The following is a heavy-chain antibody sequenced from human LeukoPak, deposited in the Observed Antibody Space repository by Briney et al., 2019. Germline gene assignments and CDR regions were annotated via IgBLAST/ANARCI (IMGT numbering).Heavy chain of an antibody. V-gene: IGHV3-7*01. CDR1: EFSFSINW. CDR2: LNEDGSVK. J-gene: IGHJ4*02. D-gene: IGHD3-16*02. Sequence: PGGSLRLSCAASEFSFSINWMHWVRQTPGKGLEWVAELNEDGSVKYYVDSVKGRFTISRDNAKNSLYLQMNSLRAEDTAVYYCARDANYDYVWGSYPVYWGQGTLVTVSS. CDR3: ARDANYDYVWGSYPVY.